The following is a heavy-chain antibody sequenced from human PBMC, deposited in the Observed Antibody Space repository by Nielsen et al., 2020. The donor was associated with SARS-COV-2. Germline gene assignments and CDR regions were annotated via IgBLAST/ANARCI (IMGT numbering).Heavy chain of an antibody. CDR2: ISSSGGST. V-gene: IGHV3-23*01. CDR3: AKDLGTYDGTSEDAFDI. D-gene: IGHD3-22*01. Sequence: GGSLRLSCAASGFTFSTYAMSWVRQAPGKGLEWVSAISSSGGSTYYADSVKGRFTISRDNSKNTLYLQMNSLRDEDTAVYYCAKDLGTYDGTSEDAFDIWGQGTMVTVSS. CDR1: GFTFSTYA. J-gene: IGHJ3*02.